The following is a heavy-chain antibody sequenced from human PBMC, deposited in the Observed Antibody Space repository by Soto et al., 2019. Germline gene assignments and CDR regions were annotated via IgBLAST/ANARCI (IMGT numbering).Heavy chain of an antibody. J-gene: IGHJ6*02. CDR1: GGTFSSYA. CDR2: IIPIFGTA. V-gene: IGHV1-69*12. D-gene: IGHD6-13*01. CDR3: ARDLEEITIAAAAPRVYYGMDV. Sequence: QVQLVQSGAEVKKPGSSVKVSCKASGGTFSSYAISWVRQAPGQGLEWMGGIIPIFGTANYAQKFQGRVTITADESTSXXYXEXXSLRSEDTAVYYCARDLEEITIAAAAPRVYYGMDVWGQGTTVTVSS.